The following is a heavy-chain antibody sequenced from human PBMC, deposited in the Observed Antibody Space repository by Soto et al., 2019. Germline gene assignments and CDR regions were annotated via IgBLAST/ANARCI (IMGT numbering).Heavy chain of an antibody. CDR3: AKQPRGYRWFDP. CDR2: IYYSGST. V-gene: IGHV4-61*01. D-gene: IGHD3-10*01. Sequence: TLSLTCTVSGGSVSRGSYYWSWIRQPPGKGLEWIGYIYYSGSTNYNPSLKSRVTISVDTSKNQFSLKLSSVTAADTAVYYCAKQPRGYRWFDPWGQGTLVTVSS. CDR1: GGSVSRGSYY. J-gene: IGHJ5*02.